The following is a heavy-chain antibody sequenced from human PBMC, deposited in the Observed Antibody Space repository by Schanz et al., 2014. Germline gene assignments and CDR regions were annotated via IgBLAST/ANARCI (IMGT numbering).Heavy chain of an antibody. CDR1: GYTFIDYS. D-gene: IGHD1-26*01. J-gene: IGHJ3*02. CDR3: ARVSTGSYSDAFHM. Sequence: QVQLVQSGAEVKKPGSSVTVSCKASGYTFIDYSLNWVRQAPGQGLEWLGRINPNSGGTRYAQKFQGRVTMTRDTSTSTAYMELSRLRSDDTAVHYCARVSTGSYSDAFHMWGQGTMVTVSS. CDR2: INPNSGGT. V-gene: IGHV1-2*06.